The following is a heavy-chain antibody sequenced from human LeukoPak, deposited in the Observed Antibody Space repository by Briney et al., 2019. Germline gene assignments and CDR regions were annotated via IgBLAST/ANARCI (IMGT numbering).Heavy chain of an antibody. CDR2: IIPIFGTA. D-gene: IGHD6-6*01. J-gene: IGHJ4*02. CDR1: GGTFSSYA. V-gene: IGHV1-69*13. Sequence: LVKVSCKASGGTFSSYAISWVQQAPGQGLEWMGGIIPIFGTANYAQKFQGRVTITADESTSTAYMELSSLRSEDTAVYYCASEGYSSSSWDYWGQGTLVTVSS. CDR3: ASEGYSSSSWDY.